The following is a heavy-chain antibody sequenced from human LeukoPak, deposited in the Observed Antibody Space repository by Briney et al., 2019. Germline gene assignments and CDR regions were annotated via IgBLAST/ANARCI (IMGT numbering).Heavy chain of an antibody. V-gene: IGHV1-2*02. D-gene: IGHD2-15*01. J-gene: IGHJ5*02. CDR3: AREKVEGANWFDP. CDR1: GYTFTGYY. CDR2: INSNSGGT. Sequence: ASVKVSYKASGYTFTGYYMHWVRQAPGQGLEWMGWINSNSGGTNYAQKFQGRVTTTRDTSISTVYMELSRLRSDDTAVYYCAREKVEGANWFDPWGQGTLVTVFS.